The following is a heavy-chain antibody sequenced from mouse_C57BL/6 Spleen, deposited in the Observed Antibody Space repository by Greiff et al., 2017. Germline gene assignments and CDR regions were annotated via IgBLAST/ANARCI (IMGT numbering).Heavy chain of an antibody. Sequence: EVKLVESGGGLVKPGGSLKLSCAASGFTFSSYTMSWVRQTPEKRLEWVATISGCGGNTYYPDSVKGRFTISRDNAKNTLYLQMGSLRSEDTALYYCARRRDGYSYYFDYWGQGTTLTVSS. CDR2: ISGCGGNT. D-gene: IGHD2-3*01. V-gene: IGHV5-9*01. CDR3: ARRRDGYSYYFDY. CDR1: GFTFSSYT. J-gene: IGHJ2*01.